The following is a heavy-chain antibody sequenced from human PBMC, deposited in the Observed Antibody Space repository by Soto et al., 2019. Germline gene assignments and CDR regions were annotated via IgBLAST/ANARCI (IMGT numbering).Heavy chain of an antibody. CDR2: IAPHSGRT. V-gene: IGHV1-18*04. Sequence: QGQLVQSGPAVKKPGASVRVSCMTSGYAFTSYGVNWVRQVPGQGLEWMGWIAPHSGRTTYLPKFQGRVTITADPSKNTAYMKMTSLSSDDTGIYFCARAATGSYHSAYWGQGTVVTVSA. J-gene: IGHJ4*02. CDR1: GYAFTSYG. CDR3: ARAATGSYHSAY. D-gene: IGHD3-10*01.